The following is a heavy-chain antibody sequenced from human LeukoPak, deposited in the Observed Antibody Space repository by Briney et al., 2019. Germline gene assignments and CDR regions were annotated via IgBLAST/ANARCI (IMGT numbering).Heavy chain of an antibody. V-gene: IGHV4-39*01. J-gene: IGHJ4*02. D-gene: IGHD2-2*01. CDR2: IYYSGST. Sequence: SETLSLTCAVDGGSFSGYYWGWIRQPPGKGLEWIGSIYYSGSTYYNPSLKSRVTISVDTSKNQFSLKLSSVTAADTAVYYCARRKVDPNSRYFDYWGQETLVTVSS. CDR3: ARRKVDPNSRYFDY. CDR1: GGSFSGYY.